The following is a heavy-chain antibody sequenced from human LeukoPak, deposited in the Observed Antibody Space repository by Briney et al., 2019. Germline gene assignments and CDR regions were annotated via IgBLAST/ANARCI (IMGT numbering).Heavy chain of an antibody. Sequence: ASVKVSCRVSGYTLTELSMHWVRQAPGKGLEWMGGFDPEDGETIYAQKFQGRVTMTEDTSTDTAYMELSSLRSEDTAVYYCATASSGYYFSHDYWGQGTLVTVSS. J-gene: IGHJ4*02. V-gene: IGHV1-24*01. CDR2: FDPEDGET. D-gene: IGHD3-22*01. CDR3: ATASSGYYFSHDY. CDR1: GYTLTELS.